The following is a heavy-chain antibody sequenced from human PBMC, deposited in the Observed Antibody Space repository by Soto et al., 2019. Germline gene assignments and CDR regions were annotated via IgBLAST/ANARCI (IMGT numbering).Heavy chain of an antibody. Sequence: GESLKISCNGSGYSFTSYWIGWVRQMPGKGLEWMGIIYPGDSDTRYSPSFQGQVTISADKSISTAYLQWSSLKASDTAMYYCARQRGYCSSTSRSTAYDYGMDVWGQGTKVTVYS. J-gene: IGHJ6*02. D-gene: IGHD2-2*01. V-gene: IGHV5-51*01. CDR2: IYPGDSDT. CDR3: ARQRGYCSSTSRSTAYDYGMDV. CDR1: GYSFTSYW.